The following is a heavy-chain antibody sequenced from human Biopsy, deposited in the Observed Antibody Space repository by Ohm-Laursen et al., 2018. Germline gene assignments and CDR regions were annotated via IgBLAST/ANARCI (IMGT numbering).Heavy chain of an antibody. J-gene: IGHJ5*02. CDR2: IYNTETT. Sequence: GTLSLTCSVSGGSISSSTTYYWAWLRQPPWKGLECIGSIYNTETTFYNPSLKSRVTISVDTSTNQFSLKVSSVTAADTALYFCARHPTGFWFDPWGHGTLVTVSS. V-gene: IGHV4-39*01. CDR3: ARHPTGFWFDP. CDR1: GGSISSSTTYY.